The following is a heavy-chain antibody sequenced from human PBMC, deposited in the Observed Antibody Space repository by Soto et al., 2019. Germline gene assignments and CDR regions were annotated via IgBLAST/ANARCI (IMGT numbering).Heavy chain of an antibody. V-gene: IGHV3-23*01. CDR1: GFAFGNYP. D-gene: IGHD3-10*01. J-gene: IGHJ3*02. CDR3: AKDRTMARGIRAFDI. CDR2: ISGSGGMT. Sequence: EAQLLQSGGGLVPPGGSPRLSCVASGFAFGNYPMAWVRQTPGKGLQWMSTISGSGGMTDYEDSVRGRFTVSIDHTKDTVHLQMTSLRADDTAVHYCAKDRTMARGIRAFDIWGQGTTVTISS.